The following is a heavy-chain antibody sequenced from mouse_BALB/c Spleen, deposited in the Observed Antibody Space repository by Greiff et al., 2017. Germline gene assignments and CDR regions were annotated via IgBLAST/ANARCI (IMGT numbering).Heavy chain of an antibody. D-gene: IGHD2-10*02. Sequence: EGMLVESGGGLVQPGGSLKLSCAASAFTVSSDGMSWVRQTPDKRLELVATINSNGGSTYYPDSVKGRLTSSRDNAQNTLYQQMNSLKSEDTAIYCCGRDAGYCNSEGFAYWGEGLLVTVSA. CDR2: INSNGGST. CDR3: GRDAGYCNSEGFAY. V-gene: IGHV5-6-3*01. CDR1: AFTVSSDG. J-gene: IGHJ3*01.